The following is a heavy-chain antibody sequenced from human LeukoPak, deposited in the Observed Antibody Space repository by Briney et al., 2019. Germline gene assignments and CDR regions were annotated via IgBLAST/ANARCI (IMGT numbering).Heavy chain of an antibody. Sequence: GASAKVSCKASGYTFTSYEINWVRQATGQGLEWMGWMNPNSGITGFAQKFQGRVTMTRNTSITTVYMELSSLRYEDSAVYYCARGHHFDILTGYPTYYYYGMDVWGQGTTVTVSS. V-gene: IGHV1-8*02. CDR2: MNPNSGIT. CDR1: GYTFTSYE. D-gene: IGHD3-9*01. J-gene: IGHJ6*02. CDR3: ARGHHFDILTGYPTYYYYGMDV.